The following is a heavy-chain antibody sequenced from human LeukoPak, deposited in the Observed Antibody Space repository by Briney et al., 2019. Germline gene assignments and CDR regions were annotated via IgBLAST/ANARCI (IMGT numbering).Heavy chain of an antibody. V-gene: IGHV3-21*04. CDR2: ISSSSSYI. CDR3: ANDLGWIQLNLG. D-gene: IGHD5-18*01. CDR1: GFTFSNYD. J-gene: IGHJ4*02. Sequence: GGSLRLSCVASGFTFSNYDMNWVRQAPGKGLEWVSFISSSSSYIYYADSVKGRFTISRDNAKKSLYLQMNSLRAEDTAVYYCANDLGWIQLNLGRGQGTLVTVSS.